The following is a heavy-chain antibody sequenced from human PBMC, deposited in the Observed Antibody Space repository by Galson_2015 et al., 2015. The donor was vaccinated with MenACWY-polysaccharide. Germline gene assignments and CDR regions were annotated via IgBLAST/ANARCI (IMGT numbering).Heavy chain of an antibody. D-gene: IGHD6-13*01. J-gene: IGHJ4*02. CDR3: AKVGLRSSWTMGIDY. V-gene: IGHV3-23*01. CDR1: GFSFSANG. CDR2: SGSGGGL. Sequence: SLRLSCAASGFSFSANGMSWVRQAPGRGLEWVSGSGSGGGLYYADSVKGRFTVSRDNSKNTLYLQMNNLRAEDTAVYYCAKVGLRSSWTMGIDYWGQGTLVTVSS.